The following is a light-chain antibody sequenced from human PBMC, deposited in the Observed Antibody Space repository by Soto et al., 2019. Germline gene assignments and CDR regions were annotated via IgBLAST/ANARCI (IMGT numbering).Light chain of an antibody. Sequence: DIQMTQSPSSLSASIGDRVTIACRASQYINTYLNWYQQKPGKAPKLLIYAASSLQSGVPSRFSGSGSGTDFTLIITSLQPEDFATYSCQQSYSAPLTFGGGTRWIS. CDR3: QQSYSAPLT. V-gene: IGKV1-39*01. CDR2: AAS. J-gene: IGKJ4*01. CDR1: QYINTY.